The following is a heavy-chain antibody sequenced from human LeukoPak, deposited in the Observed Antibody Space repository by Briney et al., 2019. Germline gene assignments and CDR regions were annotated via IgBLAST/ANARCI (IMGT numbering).Heavy chain of an antibody. CDR2: IYYSGST. CDR1: GGSISSYY. D-gene: IGHD3/OR15-3a*01. V-gene: IGHV4-59*01. CDR3: ARAPRGWTGYLGP. J-gene: IGHJ5*02. Sequence: KPSETLSLTCTVSGGSISSYYWSWIRQPPGKGLEWIGYIYYSGSTNYNPSLKSRVTISVDTSKNQFSLKLSSVTAADTAVYYCARAPRGWTGYLGPWGQGTLVTVSS.